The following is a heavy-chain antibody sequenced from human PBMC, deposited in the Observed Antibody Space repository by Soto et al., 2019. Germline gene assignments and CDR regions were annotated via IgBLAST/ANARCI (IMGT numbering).Heavy chain of an antibody. Sequence: LRLSCAASGFTFSSYAMSWVRQAPGKGLEWVSYISSSGSTIYYADSVKGRFTISRDNAKNSLYLQMNSLRAEDTAVYYCARDENSSGWYSRAFDIWGQGTMVTVSS. J-gene: IGHJ3*02. V-gene: IGHV3-11*01. CDR3: ARDENSSGWYSRAFDI. D-gene: IGHD6-19*01. CDR2: ISSSGSTI. CDR1: GFTFSSYA.